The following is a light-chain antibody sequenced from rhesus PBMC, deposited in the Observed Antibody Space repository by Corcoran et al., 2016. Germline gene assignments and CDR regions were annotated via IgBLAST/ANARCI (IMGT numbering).Light chain of an antibody. CDR1: QSVSSY. CDR3: QKYSSSPWT. J-gene: IGKJ1*01. CDR2: GAS. V-gene: IGKV3-53*01. Sequence: QVILTQSPATLSLSPGERATLSCKASQSVSSYLAWYQQTPGQAPRLLIYGASSRAPGIPDRFSGSGSGTDFTLTISSLEPEDFAVYYCQKYSSSPWTFGQGTKVEIK.